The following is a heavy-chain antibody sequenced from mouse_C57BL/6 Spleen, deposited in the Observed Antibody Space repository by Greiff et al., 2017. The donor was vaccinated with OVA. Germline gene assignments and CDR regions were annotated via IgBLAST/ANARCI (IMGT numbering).Heavy chain of an antibody. D-gene: IGHD1-1*01. CDR2: IWSGGST. J-gene: IGHJ1*03. Sequence: VQLLESGPGLVQPSPSLSISCTVSGFSLTSYGVHWVRQSPGKGLEWLGLIWSGGSTDYNAAFISSLSISKADSTCHVFFKMNSLQAGDTDIYYCARWVTTIVATGYFDVWAQGPRSPSPQ. CDR1: GFSLTSYG. V-gene: IGHV2-2*01. CDR3: ARWVTTIVATGYFDV.